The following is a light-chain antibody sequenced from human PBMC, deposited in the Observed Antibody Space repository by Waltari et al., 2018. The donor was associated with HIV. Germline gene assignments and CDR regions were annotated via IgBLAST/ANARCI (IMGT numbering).Light chain of an antibody. V-gene: IGKV3-20*01. Sequence: EIVLTQSPGTLSLSPGERATLSCRASQSVSSSYLAWYQQKPGQAPRLLIYGASSRVTGIPDRFSGSGSGTDFTLTISRLEPEDFAVYYCQQYGNAPDSFGQGTKLEIK. CDR2: GAS. CDR3: QQYGNAPDS. J-gene: IGKJ2*03. CDR1: QSVSSSY.